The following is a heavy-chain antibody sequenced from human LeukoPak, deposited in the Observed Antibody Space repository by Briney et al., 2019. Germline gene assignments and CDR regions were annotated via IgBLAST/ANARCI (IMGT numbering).Heavy chain of an antibody. V-gene: IGHV4-39*01. CDR1: SGSISSSSYY. J-gene: IGHJ4*02. D-gene: IGHD4-17*01. Sequence: SETLSLTCTVPSGSISSSSYYWGCIRQPPGKGLRWIGNIYYSGSTYYTPSLKSRVTISVDTSKKQFSLKLSSVTAADTAVYYCARQQSLYGVKDYWGQGTLVTVSS. CDR3: ARQQSLYGVKDY. CDR2: IYYSGST.